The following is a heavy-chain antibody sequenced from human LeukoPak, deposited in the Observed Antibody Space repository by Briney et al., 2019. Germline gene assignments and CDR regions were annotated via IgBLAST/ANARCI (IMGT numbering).Heavy chain of an antibody. V-gene: IGHV4-59*01. CDR1: GGSINNYY. Sequence: SETLSLTCTVSGGSINNYYWSWIRQPPGKGLEWIGYIYYRGSTNYNPSLKSRVTFSVDTSKNQFSLKLNSVTAADTAVYYCARETRLHSGSYSNDAFDIWGQRTMVTVSS. D-gene: IGHD1-26*01. J-gene: IGHJ3*02. CDR3: ARETRLHSGSYSNDAFDI. CDR2: IYYRGST.